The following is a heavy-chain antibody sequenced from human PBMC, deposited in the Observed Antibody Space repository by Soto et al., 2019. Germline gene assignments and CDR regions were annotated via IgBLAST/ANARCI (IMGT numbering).Heavy chain of an antibody. V-gene: IGHV4-31*03. Sequence: LSLTCTVSGGSISSGGYYWSWIRQHPGKGLEWIGYIYYSGSTYYNPSLKSRVTISVDTSKNQFSLKLSSVTAADTAVYYCARDMPKYYGMDVWGQGTTVTVSS. D-gene: IGHD2-2*01. CDR3: ARDMPKYYGMDV. CDR1: GGSISSGGYY. CDR2: IYYSGST. J-gene: IGHJ6*02.